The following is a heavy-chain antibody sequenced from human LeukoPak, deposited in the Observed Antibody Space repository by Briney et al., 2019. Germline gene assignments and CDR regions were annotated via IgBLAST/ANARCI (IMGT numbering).Heavy chain of an antibody. CDR1: GGSISSYY. D-gene: IGHD3-22*01. CDR3: ARDAYYYDSSGFDY. J-gene: IGHJ4*02. Sequence: PSETLSLTCTVSGGSISSYYWSWIRQPAGKGLGWIGRIYTSGSTNYNPSLKSRVTMSVDTSKNQFSLKLSSVTAADTAVYYCARDAYYYDSSGFDYWGQGTLVTVSS. V-gene: IGHV4-4*07. CDR2: IYTSGST.